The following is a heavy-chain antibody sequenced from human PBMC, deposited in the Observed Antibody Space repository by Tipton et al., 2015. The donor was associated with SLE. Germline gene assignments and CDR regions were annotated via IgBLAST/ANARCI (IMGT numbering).Heavy chain of an antibody. Sequence: SLRLSCAASGFIVSSNYMTWVRQAPGKGLEWVSVIYSATSIYYADSVKGRFTISRDISKNTLYLQMNNLRAEDTAIYYCAIDNWKERAIDSWGQGTLVTVSS. D-gene: IGHD1-20*01. J-gene: IGHJ4*02. V-gene: IGHV3-53*05. CDR3: AIDNWKERAIDS. CDR1: GFIVSSNY. CDR2: IYSATSI.